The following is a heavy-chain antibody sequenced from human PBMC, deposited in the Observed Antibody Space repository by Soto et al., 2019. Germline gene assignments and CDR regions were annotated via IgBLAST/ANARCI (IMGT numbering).Heavy chain of an antibody. CDR2: INHSGST. D-gene: IGHD2-2*01. Sequence: SETLSLTCAVYGGSFSGYYWSWIRQPPGKGLEWIGEINHSGSTNYNPSLKSRVTISVDTSKNQFSLKLSSVTAADTAVYYCARGCSSTSCPGPHGYYYGMDVWGQGTTVTVSS. V-gene: IGHV4-34*01. J-gene: IGHJ6*02. CDR1: GGSFSGYY. CDR3: ARGCSSTSCPGPHGYYYGMDV.